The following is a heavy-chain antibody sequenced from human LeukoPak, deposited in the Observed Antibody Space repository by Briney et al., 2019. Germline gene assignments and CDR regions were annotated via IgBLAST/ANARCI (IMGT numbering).Heavy chain of an antibody. CDR2: IYYSGST. CDR1: GGSISSSSYY. CDR3: ARLGIFRVGPYDSGSYYNVRRWFDP. Sequence: SETLSLTCTVSGGSISSSSYYWGWIRQPPGKGLEWIGSIYYSGSTYYTPSLKSRVTISVDTSKNQFSLKLSSVTAADTAVYYCARLGIFRVGPYDSGSYYNVRRWFDPWGQGTLVTVSS. V-gene: IGHV4-39*07. D-gene: IGHD3-10*01. J-gene: IGHJ5*02.